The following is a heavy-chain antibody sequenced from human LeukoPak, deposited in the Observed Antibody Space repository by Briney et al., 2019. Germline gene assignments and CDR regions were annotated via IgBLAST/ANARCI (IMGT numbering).Heavy chain of an antibody. CDR1: GFTFGDYA. CDR3: TTGITMVRGAHAFDI. CDR2: IKSKTDGGTT. D-gene: IGHD3-10*01. J-gene: IGHJ3*02. V-gene: IGHV3-15*01. Sequence: GGSLRLSCTASGFTFGDYAMSWFRQAPGKGLEWVGRIKSKTDGGTTDYAAPVKGRFTISRDDSKNTLYLQMNSLKTEDTAVYYCTTGITMVRGAHAFDIWGQGTMVTVSS.